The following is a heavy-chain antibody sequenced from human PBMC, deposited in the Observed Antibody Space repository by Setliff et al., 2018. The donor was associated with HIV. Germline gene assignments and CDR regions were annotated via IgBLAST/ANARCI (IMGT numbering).Heavy chain of an antibody. Sequence: PSETLSLTCTVSGYSLSSGFYWGWFRQPPGKGLEWVGNIFHSGDTDQNPSLKSRVTLSVETSENQFSLRLNSMTAADTAVYYCARRTIWGDAFDIWGQGTTVTVSS. J-gene: IGHJ3*02. D-gene: IGHD3-16*01. V-gene: IGHV4-38-2*02. CDR2: IFHSGDT. CDR1: GYSLSSGFY. CDR3: ARRTIWGDAFDI.